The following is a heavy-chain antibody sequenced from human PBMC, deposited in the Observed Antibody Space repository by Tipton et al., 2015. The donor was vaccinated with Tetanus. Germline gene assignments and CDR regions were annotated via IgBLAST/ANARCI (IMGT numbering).Heavy chain of an antibody. CDR1: GGSISSITYY. J-gene: IGHJ4*02. CDR3: ARHLEYSNSWPGFDF. CDR2: IYYTGTT. Sequence: TLSLTCTVSGGSISSITYYWNWIRQSPEKGLEWIGTIYYTGTTYYNPSLRSRVSMSADTSKNQFSLRLRSVTAADTAVYYCARHLEYSNSWPGFDFWGQGTLVTVSS. V-gene: IGHV4-39*01. D-gene: IGHD6-13*01.